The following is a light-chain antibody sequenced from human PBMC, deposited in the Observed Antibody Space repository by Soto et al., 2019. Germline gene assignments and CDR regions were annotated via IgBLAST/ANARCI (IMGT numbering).Light chain of an antibody. Sequence: QSVLTQPASVSGSPGQSITISCTGTSSDVGGYNYVSWYQQHPGKAPKLMIYEVSNRPSGVSNRFSGSKSGNTVSLTISGLKAEDETDYYGSSYTSSSSLSVFGTGTGVTGL. CDR3: SSYTSSSSLSV. CDR1: SSDVGGYNY. J-gene: IGLJ1*01. CDR2: EVS. V-gene: IGLV2-14*01.